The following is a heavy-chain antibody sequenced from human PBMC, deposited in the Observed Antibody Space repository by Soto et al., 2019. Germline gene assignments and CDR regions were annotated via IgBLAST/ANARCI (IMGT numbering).Heavy chain of an antibody. CDR3: AKSGIAVAGAYY. D-gene: IGHD6-19*01. Sequence: QVQLVESGGGVVQPGRSLRLSCAASGFTFSSYGMHWVRQAPGKGLEWVAVISYDGSNKYYADSVKGRFTIARDNSKDTLYLQMNSLRAEDTAVYYCAKSGIAVAGAYYWGQGTLVTVCS. CDR2: ISYDGSNK. J-gene: IGHJ4*02. CDR1: GFTFSSYG. V-gene: IGHV3-30*18.